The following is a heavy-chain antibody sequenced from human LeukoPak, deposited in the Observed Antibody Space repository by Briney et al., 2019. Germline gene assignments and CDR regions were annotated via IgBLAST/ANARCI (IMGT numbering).Heavy chain of an antibody. Sequence: PSETLSLTCTVSGGSISSSSYYWSWIRQPPGKGLEWIGYIYYSGSTNYNPSLKSRVTISVDTSKNQFSLKLSSVTAADTAVYYCARSGVSRYYYYGMDVWGQGTTVTVSS. CDR3: ARSGVSRYYYYGMDV. J-gene: IGHJ6*02. V-gene: IGHV4-61*01. CDR1: GGSISSSSYY. CDR2: IYYSGST. D-gene: IGHD3-10*01.